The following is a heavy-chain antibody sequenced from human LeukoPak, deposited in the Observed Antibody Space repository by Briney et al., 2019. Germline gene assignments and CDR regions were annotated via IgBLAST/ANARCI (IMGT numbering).Heavy chain of an antibody. D-gene: IGHD2-15*01. Sequence: GGSLRLSCAVSGFTFSRYTMNWVRQAPGKGLEWVSSISSSSSYIYYADSVKGRFTISRDNSKNTLYLQMNSLRAEDTAVYYCAKPQSHIVVVVAAITPEYWGQGTLVTVSS. CDR2: ISSSSSYI. V-gene: IGHV3-21*04. CDR1: GFTFSRYT. J-gene: IGHJ4*02. CDR3: AKPQSHIVVVVAAITPEY.